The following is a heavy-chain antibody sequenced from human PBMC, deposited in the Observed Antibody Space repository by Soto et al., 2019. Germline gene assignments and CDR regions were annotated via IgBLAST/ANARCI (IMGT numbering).Heavy chain of an antibody. D-gene: IGHD3-22*01. CDR2: IYNSGST. CDR3: ARAEKNYSAGGGYPVDS. Sequence: GTLSITCTVSGGCVSSGTDRGNWIRHPPGKGLEWIGYIYNSGSTNYNPSLKSRVTISVDTSKNQISLKMSSMTAADTAVYYCARAEKNYSAGGGYPVDSSGQRTLVTVSS. J-gene: IGHJ4*02. CDR1: GGCVSSGTDR. V-gene: IGHV4-61*01.